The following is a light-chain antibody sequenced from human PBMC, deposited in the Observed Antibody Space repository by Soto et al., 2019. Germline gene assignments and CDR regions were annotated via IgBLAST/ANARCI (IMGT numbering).Light chain of an antibody. CDR1: QSVRSN. V-gene: IGKV3-15*01. Sequence: EIVMTQSPATLSVSPGERATLFCRASQSVRSNFLAWYQQKPGQAPRLRIYGASTRATGVPARFSGSGSGTEFTLTISSLQSEDFAVYYCQQYSAWPLTFGGGTKVEIK. CDR2: GAS. CDR3: QQYSAWPLT. J-gene: IGKJ4*01.